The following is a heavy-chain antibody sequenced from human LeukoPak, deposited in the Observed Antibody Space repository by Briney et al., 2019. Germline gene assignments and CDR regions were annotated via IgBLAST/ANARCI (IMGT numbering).Heavy chain of an antibody. D-gene: IGHD2-15*01. CDR1: GFTFSSYG. CDR3: ASTPVVVVAAGVNFDY. V-gene: IGHV3-33*01. Sequence: PGGSLRLSCAASGFTFSSYGMHWVRQAPGKGLEWVAVIWYDGSNKYYADSVKGRFTISRDNSKNTLYLQMNSLRAEDTAVYYCASTPVVVVAAGVNFDYWGQGTLVTVSS. J-gene: IGHJ4*02. CDR2: IWYDGSNK.